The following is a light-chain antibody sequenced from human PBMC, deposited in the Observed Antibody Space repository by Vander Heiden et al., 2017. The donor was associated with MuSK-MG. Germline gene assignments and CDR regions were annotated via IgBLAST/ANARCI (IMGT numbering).Light chain of an antibody. J-gene: IGLJ1*01. CDR1: SSNIGAGYD. Sequence: QSVLTQPPSVSGAPGQRVTISCTGSSSNIGAGYDVHWYQQLPGTAPKLLIYGNSNRRSGVPDRFSGSKSGTSASLAITGLQAEDEADHYCQSYDSSLSGNYVFGTGTKVTVL. V-gene: IGLV1-40*01. CDR2: GNS. CDR3: QSYDSSLSGNYV.